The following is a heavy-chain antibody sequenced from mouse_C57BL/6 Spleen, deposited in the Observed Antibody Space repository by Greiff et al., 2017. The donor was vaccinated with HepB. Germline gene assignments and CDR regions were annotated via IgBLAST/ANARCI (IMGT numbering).Heavy chain of an antibody. CDR2: IDPEDGDT. CDR1: GFNIKDYY. D-gene: IGHD2-3*01. V-gene: IGHV14-1*01. Sequence: VQLQQSGAELVRPGASVKLSCTASGFNIKDYYMHWVKQRTEQGLEWIGRIDPEDGDTENAPKFQGKATMTADTSSNTAYLQLSSLTSEDTAVYYCSNDGYYGYFDVWGTGTTVTVSS. J-gene: IGHJ1*03. CDR3: SNDGYYGYFDV.